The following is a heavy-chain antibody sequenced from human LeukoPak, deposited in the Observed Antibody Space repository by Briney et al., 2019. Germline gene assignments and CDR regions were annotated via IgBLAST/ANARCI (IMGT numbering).Heavy chain of an antibody. CDR3: ASGYYYRGDY. V-gene: IGHV4-4*07. J-gene: IGHJ4*02. CDR1: GGSISSYY. CDR2: IYTSGST. Sequence: SETLSLTCTVSGGSISSYYWSWLRQPAGKGLEWIGRIYTSGSTNYNPSLTSRVTISVDTSKNEFSLTLSYVTAAETAVYYCASGYYYRGDYWGQGTLVTVSS. D-gene: IGHD3-22*01.